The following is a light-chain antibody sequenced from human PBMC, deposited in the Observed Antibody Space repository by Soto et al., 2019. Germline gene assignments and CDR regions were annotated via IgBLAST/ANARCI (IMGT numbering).Light chain of an antibody. CDR3: QSYDESSHV. V-gene: IGLV6-57*01. J-gene: IGLJ1*01. CDR1: SGSIASNF. Sequence: NFMLTQPHSVSESPGKTVTISCTRSSGSIASNFVQWSQQRPGSSPTTVIYQDNQRPSGVPHRFSGSIDRSSNSASLTISGLRTEDEADYYGQSYDESSHVFGTGTKVTVL. CDR2: QDN.